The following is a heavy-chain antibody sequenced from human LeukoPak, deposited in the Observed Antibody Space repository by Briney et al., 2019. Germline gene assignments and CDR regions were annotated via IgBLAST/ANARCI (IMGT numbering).Heavy chain of an antibody. CDR3: AKVLRLDAFDI. D-gene: IGHD3-3*01. V-gene: IGHV3-23*01. J-gene: IGHJ3*02. CDR1: GFTFSSYA. Sequence: GGSLRLSCAASGFTFSSYAMSWVRRAPGKGLEWVSTISGSGGGTYYADSVKGRFTISRDNSKNTLYLQMNSLRAEDTAVYYCAKVLRLDAFDIWGQGTMVTVSS. CDR2: ISGSGGGT.